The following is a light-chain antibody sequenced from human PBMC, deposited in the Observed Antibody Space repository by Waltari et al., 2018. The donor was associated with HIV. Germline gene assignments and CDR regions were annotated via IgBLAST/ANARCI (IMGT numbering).Light chain of an antibody. J-gene: IGLJ2*01. V-gene: IGLV2-8*01. CDR2: AVT. Sequence: QSALTQPPSASGSPGQSVTISCTGTSSDVGGYNYVSWYQQHPGNAPKLIIYAVTERPSGVPDRFSGSKSGNTASLTVSGLQAEDEADYYCSSYAGSNKLVFGGGTKLTVV. CDR1: SSDVGGYNY. CDR3: SSYAGSNKLV.